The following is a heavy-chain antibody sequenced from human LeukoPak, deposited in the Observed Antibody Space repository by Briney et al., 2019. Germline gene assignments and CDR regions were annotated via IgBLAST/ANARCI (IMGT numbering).Heavy chain of an antibody. CDR2: ISSSSSYI. V-gene: IGHV3-21*01. J-gene: IGHJ3*02. D-gene: IGHD4-17*01. CDR1: GFTFSSYS. CDR3: AGINDYGDPTGAFDI. Sequence: GGSLRLSCAASGFTFSSYSMNWVRQAPGKGPEWVSCISSSSSYIHYADSVKGRFTISRDNAKNSLFLQMNSLRAEDTAVYYCAGINDYGDPTGAFDIWGQGTMVTVSS.